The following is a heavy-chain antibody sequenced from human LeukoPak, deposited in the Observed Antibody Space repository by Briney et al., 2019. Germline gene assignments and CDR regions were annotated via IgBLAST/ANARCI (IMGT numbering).Heavy chain of an antibody. CDR2: ISSSSSYI. D-gene: IGHD3-10*01. J-gene: IGHJ6*02. Sequence: GGSLRLSCAASGFTFSSYSMNWVRQAPGKGLEWVSSISSSSSYIYYADSVKGRFTISRDNAKNSLYLQMNSLRAEDTAVYYCARDGSGSYHLNYYYGMDVWGQGTTVTVSS. CDR3: ARDGSGSYHLNYYYGMDV. CDR1: GFTFSSYS. V-gene: IGHV3-21*04.